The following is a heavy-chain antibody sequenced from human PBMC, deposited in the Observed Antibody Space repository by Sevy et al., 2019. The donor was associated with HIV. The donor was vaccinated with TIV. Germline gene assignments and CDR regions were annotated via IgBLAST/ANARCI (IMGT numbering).Heavy chain of an antibody. CDR3: AKDDSYYDSSGSLDY. CDR2: ISGSGGST. D-gene: IGHD3-22*01. J-gene: IGHJ4*02. Sequence: GGSLRLSCAASGFTFSSYAMSWVRQAPGKGLEWVSAISGSGGSTYYADSVKGRFTISRDNSKNTLYLQMNSLRAEDTAVYACAKDDSYYDSSGSLDYWGQGTLVTVSS. CDR1: GFTFSSYA. V-gene: IGHV3-23*01.